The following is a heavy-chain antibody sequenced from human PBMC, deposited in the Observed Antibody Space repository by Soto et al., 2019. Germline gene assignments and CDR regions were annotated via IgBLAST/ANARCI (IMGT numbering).Heavy chain of an antibody. CDR1: GFTFSSYA. CDR3: AKDTFFGGSPQFDY. V-gene: IGHV3-23*01. D-gene: IGHD3-10*01. J-gene: IGHJ4*02. Sequence: PGGSLRLSCVASGFTFSSYAMSWVRQAPGKGLEWVSAISGSGGSTYYADTVKGRFTISRDNSKNTLYLQMNSLRAEDTAVYYCAKDTFFGGSPQFDYWGQGTLVTVSS. CDR2: ISGSGGST.